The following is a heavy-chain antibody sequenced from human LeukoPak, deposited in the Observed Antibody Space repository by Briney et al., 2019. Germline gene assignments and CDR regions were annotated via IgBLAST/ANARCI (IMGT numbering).Heavy chain of an antibody. D-gene: IGHD1-26*01. V-gene: IGHV3-53*05. CDR3: AKGDSGSYYDDAFDI. J-gene: IGHJ3*02. Sequence: GGSLRLSCAASGFTVSSNYMSWVRQAPGKGLEWVSVIYSGGSTYYADSVKGRFTISRDNAKNSLYLQMNSLRAEDTALYYCAKGDSGSYYDDAFDIWGQGTMVTVSS. CDR2: IYSGGST. CDR1: GFTVSSNY.